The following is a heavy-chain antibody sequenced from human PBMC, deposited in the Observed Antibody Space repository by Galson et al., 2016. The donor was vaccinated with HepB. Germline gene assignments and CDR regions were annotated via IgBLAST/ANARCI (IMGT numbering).Heavy chain of an antibody. V-gene: IGHV3-7*01. Sequence: SLRLSCAASGFTFSSFWMSWVRQSPGKGPEWVANIKQDGSEIYYVASVKGRLTISRDNSRNMVFLQMNSLRPEDSAAYYCAREIAVDNKIAGTDSWGQGTLVTVSS. J-gene: IGHJ5*01. CDR3: AREIAVDNKIAGTDS. CDR1: GFTFSSFW. CDR2: IKQDGSEI. D-gene: IGHD6-19*01.